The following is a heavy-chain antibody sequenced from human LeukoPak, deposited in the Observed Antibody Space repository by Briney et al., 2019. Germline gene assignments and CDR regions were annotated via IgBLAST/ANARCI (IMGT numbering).Heavy chain of an antibody. CDR3: ATFGVIVRNNYLDY. CDR2: ISGSGGST. D-gene: IGHD3-3*01. Sequence: GGSLRLSCAASGFTFSSYAMSWVRQAPGKGLEWVSAISGSGGSTYYADSVKGRFTISRDNSKNTLYLQMNSLRAEDTAVYYCATFGVIVRNNYLDYWGQGALVAVSS. CDR1: GFTFSSYA. J-gene: IGHJ4*02. V-gene: IGHV3-23*01.